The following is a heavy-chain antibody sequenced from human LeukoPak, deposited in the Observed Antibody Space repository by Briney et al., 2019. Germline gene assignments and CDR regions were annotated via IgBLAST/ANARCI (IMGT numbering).Heavy chain of an antibody. J-gene: IGHJ4*02. D-gene: IGHD1-26*01. CDR3: VRGLSGSSGTYSPPYFDY. V-gene: IGHV3-7*01. Sequence: PGGSLRLSCGACGYTFSNYWMCWVRQAPGKGLEWVANIKEDGSEKYYVDSVKGRFTISRDNAKNSLYLQMDTLRVDDTAVYYCVRGLSGSSGTYSPPYFDYWGQGTLVTVSS. CDR2: IKEDGSEK. CDR1: GYTFSNYW.